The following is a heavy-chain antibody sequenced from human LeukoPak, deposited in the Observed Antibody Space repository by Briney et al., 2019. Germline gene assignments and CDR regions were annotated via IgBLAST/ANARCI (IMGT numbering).Heavy chain of an antibody. J-gene: IGHJ5*02. CDR1: GFTFDDYA. V-gene: IGHV3-9*01. CDR3: AKDTYYYDSSGTS. Sequence: GRSLRLSCAASGFTFDDYAMHWVRQAPGKGLEWVSGISWNSGSIGYADSVKGRFTISRDNAKNSLYLQMNSLRAEDTALYYCAKDTYYYDSSGTSWGQGTLVTVFS. D-gene: IGHD3-22*01. CDR2: ISWNSGSI.